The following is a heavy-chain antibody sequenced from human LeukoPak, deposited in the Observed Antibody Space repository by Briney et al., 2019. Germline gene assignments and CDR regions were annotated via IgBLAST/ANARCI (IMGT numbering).Heavy chain of an antibody. Sequence: ASVKVSCKASGYTFTGYYMRWVRQAPGQGLEWMGWINPNSGGTNYVQKFQGRVTMTRDTSISTAYVELSRLRSDDTAVYYCARDRGYCSGGSCFDAFDIWGQRTMVTVSS. CDR1: GYTFTGYY. CDR3: ARDRGYCSGGSCFDAFDI. D-gene: IGHD2-15*01. J-gene: IGHJ3*02. V-gene: IGHV1-2*02. CDR2: INPNSGGT.